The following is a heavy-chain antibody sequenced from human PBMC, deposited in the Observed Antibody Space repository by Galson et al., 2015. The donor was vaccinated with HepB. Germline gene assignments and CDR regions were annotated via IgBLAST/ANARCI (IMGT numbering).Heavy chain of an antibody. CDR1: GYTFASHF. D-gene: IGHD3-22*01. V-gene: IGHV1-46*01. CDR3: ARGNYYDSNAYYGAFDI. CDR2: LNPSVGST. J-gene: IGHJ3*02. Sequence: SVKVSCKASGYTFASHFMHWVRQAPGQGLEWMGVLNPSVGSTTYAQKFQGRVTMTRDTSTSTVYMELSSLTSEDTAVYYRARGNYYDSNAYYGAFDIWGQGTVVTVSS.